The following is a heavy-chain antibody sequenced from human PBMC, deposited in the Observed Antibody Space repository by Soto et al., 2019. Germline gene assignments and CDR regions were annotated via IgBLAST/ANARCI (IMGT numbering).Heavy chain of an antibody. D-gene: IGHD2-2*01. CDR3: TRAIVVVPPAPSDALDI. CDR2: INPNWCST. J-gene: IGHJ3*02. Sequence: QVQLVQSGAEVREPGASVKVSCKASGYTFTNHYIHWVRQAPGQALEWMGIINPNWCSTTYAQKFQGRLAVTRDTSTSAVYMELSSLRSEDTAVYYCTRAIVVVPPAPSDALDIWGQGTMVTVSS. V-gene: IGHV1-46*03. CDR1: GYTFTNHY.